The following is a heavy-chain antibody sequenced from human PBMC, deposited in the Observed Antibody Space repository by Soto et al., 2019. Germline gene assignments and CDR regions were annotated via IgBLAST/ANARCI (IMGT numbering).Heavy chain of an antibody. V-gene: IGHV3-9*01. CDR2: SSWTSGNI. CDR1: GFTFDDYA. Sequence: EVQLVESGGGLVQPGRSLRLSCAASGFTFDDYAMHWVRQAPGKGLEWVSGSSWTSGNIDYADSVKGRFTISRDDAKNTRYLQMISLRTEDTAVDYWAKYRGAYWGLDAYGGQGALVTV. D-gene: IGHD3-16*01. CDR3: AKYRGAYWGLDAY. J-gene: IGHJ4*02.